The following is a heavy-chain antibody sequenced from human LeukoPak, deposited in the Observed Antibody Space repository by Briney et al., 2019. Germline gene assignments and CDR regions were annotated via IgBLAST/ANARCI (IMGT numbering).Heavy chain of an antibody. D-gene: IGHD6-13*01. J-gene: IGHJ6*03. Sequence: GGSLRLSCAASGFTFNSYWMHRVRQAPGKGLVWVSRINSDGSSTSYADSVKGRFTISRDNAKNTLYLQMNSLRAEDTAVYYCARDREEYSSSWSVYYYYYYMDVWGKGTTVTVSS. CDR3: ARDREEYSSSWSVYYYYYYMDV. CDR1: GFTFNSYW. V-gene: IGHV3-74*01. CDR2: INSDGSST.